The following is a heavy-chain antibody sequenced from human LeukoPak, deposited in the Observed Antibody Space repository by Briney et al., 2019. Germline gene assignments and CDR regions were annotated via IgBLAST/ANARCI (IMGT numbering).Heavy chain of an antibody. CDR3: ARHPSIGRYCSSTSCYGLDYYYYTDV. CDR1: GGSISSYY. Sequence: SETLSLTCTVSGGSISSYYWSWIRQPPGKGLEWIGYIYTSGSTNYNPSLKSRVTISVDTSKNQFSLKLSSVTAADTAVYYCARHPSIGRYCSSTSCYGLDYYYYTDVWGKGTTVTVSS. CDR2: IYTSGST. V-gene: IGHV4-4*09. J-gene: IGHJ6*03. D-gene: IGHD2-2*01.